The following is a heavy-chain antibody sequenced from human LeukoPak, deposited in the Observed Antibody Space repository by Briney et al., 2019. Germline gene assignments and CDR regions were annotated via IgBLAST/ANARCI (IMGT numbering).Heavy chain of an antibody. V-gene: IGHV1-69*01. D-gene: IGHD5-12*01. Sequence: SVKVSCKASGGTFSSYAISWVRQAPGQGLEWMGGIIPIFGTANYAQKFQGRVTITADESTSTAYMELSSLRSEDTAVYYCAIERHYSGYAYTIDYWGQGTLVTVSS. CDR2: IIPIFGTA. J-gene: IGHJ4*02. CDR1: GGTFSSYA. CDR3: AIERHYSGYAYTIDY.